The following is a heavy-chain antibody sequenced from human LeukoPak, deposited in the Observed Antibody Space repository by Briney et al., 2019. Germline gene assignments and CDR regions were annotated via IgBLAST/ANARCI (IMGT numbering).Heavy chain of an antibody. D-gene: IGHD3-10*01. CDR1: GVSICSSY. J-gene: IGHJ6*02. Sequence: PETPSHTCTVSGVSICSSYWSWIRQPAGEGVVWIVRIYTTGSPNYNPSLKSRVTMSVDMSKHQFSLKLNSVTAADTAVYYCARHGLYYGSDYGMDVWGQGTTVTVSS. CDR3: ARHGLYYGSDYGMDV. V-gene: IGHV4-4*07. CDR2: IYTTGSP.